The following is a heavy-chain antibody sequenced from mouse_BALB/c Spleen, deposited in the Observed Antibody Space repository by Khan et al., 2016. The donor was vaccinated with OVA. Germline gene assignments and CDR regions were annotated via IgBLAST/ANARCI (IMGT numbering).Heavy chain of an antibody. V-gene: IGHV9-1*02. CDR2: INTYTGEP. Sequence: QIQLVQSGPGLKKPGETVKISCKASGYTFTNYGMNWVKQAPRKGLKWMGWINTYTGEPTYADDFKGRFVFSLETSASTAYLQINNLKNEDMATYFCAKSREYDYDEFAYWGQGTLVTVSA. D-gene: IGHD2-4*01. CDR3: AKSREYDYDEFAY. J-gene: IGHJ3*01. CDR1: GYTFTNYG.